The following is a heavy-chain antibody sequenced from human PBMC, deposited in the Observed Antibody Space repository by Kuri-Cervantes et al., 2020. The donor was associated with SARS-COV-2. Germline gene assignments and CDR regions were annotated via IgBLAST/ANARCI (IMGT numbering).Heavy chain of an antibody. CDR3: ARDIPSFNWNYHPPYYYYYMDV. D-gene: IGHD1-7*01. J-gene: IGHJ6*03. Sequence: ESLKISCTVSGGSISSYYWSWIRQPAGKGLEWIGRIYTSGSTNYNPSLKSRVTMSVDTSKNQFSLKLSSVTAADTAVYYCARDIPSFNWNYHPPYYYYYMDVWGKGTTVTVSS. CDR2: IYTSGST. CDR1: GGSISSYY. V-gene: IGHV4-4*07.